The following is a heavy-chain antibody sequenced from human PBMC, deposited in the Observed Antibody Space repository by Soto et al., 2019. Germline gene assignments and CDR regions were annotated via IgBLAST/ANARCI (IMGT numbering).Heavy chain of an antibody. CDR2: ISGSGGST. V-gene: IGHV3-23*01. CDR3: AKDWDYDFWSGYYMRVRAYGMDV. D-gene: IGHD3-3*01. J-gene: IGHJ6*02. CDR1: GFTFGSYA. Sequence: GGSLRLSCAASGFTFGSYAMSWFRQAPGKGLEWVSAISGSGGSTYYTDSVKGRFTISRDNSKNTLYLQMNSLRAEDTAVYYCAKDWDYDFWSGYYMRVRAYGMDVWGQGTTVTVSS.